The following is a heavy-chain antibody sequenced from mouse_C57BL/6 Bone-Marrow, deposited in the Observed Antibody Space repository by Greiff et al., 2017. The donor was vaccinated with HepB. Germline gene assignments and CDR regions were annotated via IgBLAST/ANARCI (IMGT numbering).Heavy chain of an antibody. D-gene: IGHD1-1*01. V-gene: IGHV1-80*01. Sequence: QVQLQQSGAELVKPGASVKISCKASGYAFSSYWMNWVKQRPGKGLEWIGQIYPGDGDTNYNGKFKGKATLTADKSSSTAYMQLSSLTSEDSAVYFCARLVYYYGSSYAMDYWGQGTSVTVSS. CDR1: GYAFSSYW. CDR2: IYPGDGDT. J-gene: IGHJ4*01. CDR3: ARLVYYYGSSYAMDY.